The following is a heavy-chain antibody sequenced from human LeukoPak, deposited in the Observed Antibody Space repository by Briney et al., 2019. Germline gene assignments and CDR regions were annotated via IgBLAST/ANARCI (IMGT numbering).Heavy chain of an antibody. Sequence: GASVKVSCKASGYTFTGYYMHWVRQAPGQGLEWMGWINPNSGGTNYAQKFQGRVTMTRDTSISTAYMELSRLRSDDTAVYYCARAEVVPAAIEAYWGQGTLVTVSS. CDR2: INPNSGGT. V-gene: IGHV1-2*02. CDR3: ARAEVVPAAIEAY. CDR1: GYTFTGYY. J-gene: IGHJ4*02. D-gene: IGHD2-2*01.